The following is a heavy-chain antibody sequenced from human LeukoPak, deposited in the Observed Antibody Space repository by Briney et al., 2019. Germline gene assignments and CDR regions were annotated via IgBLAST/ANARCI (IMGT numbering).Heavy chain of an antibody. CDR1: GFTFSSYG. CDR2: IWYDGSNK. D-gene: IGHD5-18*01. CDR3: ARVSGYSYGGETDY. V-gene: IGHV3-33*01. J-gene: IGHJ4*02. Sequence: GGSLRLSCAASGFTFSSYGMHWVRQAPGKGLEWVAVIWYDGSNKYYADSVKGRFTISRDNSKNTLYLQMNSLRAEDTAVYYCARVSGYSYGGETDYWGQGTLVTVSS.